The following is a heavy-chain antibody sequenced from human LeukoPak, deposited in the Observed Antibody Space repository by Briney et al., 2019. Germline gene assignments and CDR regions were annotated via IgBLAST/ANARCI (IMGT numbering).Heavy chain of an antibody. CDR2: IYHSGST. D-gene: IGHD6-19*01. V-gene: IGHV4-38-2*01. CDR1: GYSISSGYY. CDR3: ARRLIAVADPFDY. Sequence: SETLSLTCAVSGYSISSGYYWGWIRPPPGKGLEWIGSIYHSGSTYYNPSLKSRVAISVDTSKNQFSLTLSSVTAADTAVYYCARRLIAVADPFDYWGQGTLVTVSS. J-gene: IGHJ4*02.